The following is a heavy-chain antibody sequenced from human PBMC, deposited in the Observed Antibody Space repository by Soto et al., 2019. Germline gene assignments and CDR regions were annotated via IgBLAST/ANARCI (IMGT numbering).Heavy chain of an antibody. Sequence: PGGSLRLSCAASGFTFSSYSINWVRQAPGKALEWVSSISSSSIYIYYADSVKGRFTISRDNAKNSLYLQMNSLRAEDTAVYYCGRYDSSGSDDYWGQGTLVTVSS. CDR3: GRYDSSGSDDY. V-gene: IGHV3-21*01. CDR2: ISSSSIYI. D-gene: IGHD3-22*01. CDR1: GFTFSSYS. J-gene: IGHJ4*02.